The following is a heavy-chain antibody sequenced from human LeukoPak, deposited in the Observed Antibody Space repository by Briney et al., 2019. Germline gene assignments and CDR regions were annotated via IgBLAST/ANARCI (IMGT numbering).Heavy chain of an antibody. Sequence: PGGSLRLSCAASGFTFSGYYMSWIRQAPGKGLEWASYISSSGSTIYYADSVKGRFTISRDNAKNSLYLQMNSLRAEDTAVYYCARDRSGGYCTNGVCSSWFDPWGQGTLVTVSS. CDR1: GFTFSGYY. CDR2: ISSSGSTI. J-gene: IGHJ5*02. CDR3: ARDRSGGYCTNGVCSSWFDP. D-gene: IGHD2-8*01. V-gene: IGHV3-11*01.